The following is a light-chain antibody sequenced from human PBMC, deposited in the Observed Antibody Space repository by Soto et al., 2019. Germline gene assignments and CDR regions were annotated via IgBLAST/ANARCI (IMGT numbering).Light chain of an antibody. V-gene: IGKV3-20*01. Sequence: EIVLPQSPGTLSLSPGERATLSCRASQSVRGNYLAWYQQKPGQAPRLLISGASSRASGIPDRFSGSGSGTDFTLTISRLEPEDFAVYYCQHYGFSLRTFGQGSKVEI. J-gene: IGKJ1*01. CDR2: GAS. CDR1: QSVRGNY. CDR3: QHYGFSLRT.